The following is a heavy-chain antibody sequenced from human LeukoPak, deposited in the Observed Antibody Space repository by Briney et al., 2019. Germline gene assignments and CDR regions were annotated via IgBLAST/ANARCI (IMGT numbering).Heavy chain of an antibody. CDR3: ASESSTSKNYYFDY. Sequence: GRSLRLSCAASGFTFSSYGMHWVCQAPGKGLEWVAVIWYDGSNKYYADSVKGRFTISRDNSKNTLYLQMNSLRAEDTAVYYCASESSTSKNYYFDYWGQGTLVTVSS. J-gene: IGHJ4*02. V-gene: IGHV3-33*01. D-gene: IGHD2-2*01. CDR1: GFTFSSYG. CDR2: IWYDGSNK.